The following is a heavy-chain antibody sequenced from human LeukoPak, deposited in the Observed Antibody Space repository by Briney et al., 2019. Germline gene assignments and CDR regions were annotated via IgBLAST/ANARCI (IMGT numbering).Heavy chain of an antibody. Sequence: ASVKVSCKASGYTFTGYYIHYVRQALGQGLEWMGWINPNTGDTKYAQKFQGRVTMTRDTSISTAYMELSRLRSDDTTVYYCARQNLRNFDYWGQGTLVTVSS. CDR1: GYTFTGYY. CDR2: INPNTGDT. CDR3: ARQNLRNFDY. V-gene: IGHV1-2*02. J-gene: IGHJ4*02.